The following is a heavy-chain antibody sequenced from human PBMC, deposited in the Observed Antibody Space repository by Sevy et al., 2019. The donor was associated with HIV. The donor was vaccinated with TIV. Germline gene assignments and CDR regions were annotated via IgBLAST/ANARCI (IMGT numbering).Heavy chain of an antibody. CDR1: GFTFSSYG. D-gene: IGHD1-26*01. CDR2: ISYDGSNK. J-gene: IGHJ4*02. Sequence: GGSLRLSCAASGFTFSSYGMHWVRQAPGKGLEWVAVISYDGSNKYYADSVKGRFTISRDNSKNTLYLQMNSLRAEDTAVYYCARGVGATVEGDYWGQGTLVTVSS. CDR3: ARGVGATVEGDY. V-gene: IGHV3-30*03.